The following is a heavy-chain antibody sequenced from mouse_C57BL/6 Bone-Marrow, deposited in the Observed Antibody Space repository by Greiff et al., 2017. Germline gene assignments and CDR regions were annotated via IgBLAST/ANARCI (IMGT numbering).Heavy chain of an antibody. CDR3: AREGITTGFDD. CDR1: GYTFTSYG. D-gene: IGHD1-1*01. J-gene: IGHJ2*01. Sequence: QVQLQQSGAELARPGASVKLSCKASGYTFTSYGISWVKQRTGPGLAWIGEIYPRRGNTYYNEKFTGKATLTADKSSRTAYMELRSRTSEDSAVYFCAREGITTGFDDWGQGTTLTVSS. V-gene: IGHV1-81*01. CDR2: IYPRRGNT.